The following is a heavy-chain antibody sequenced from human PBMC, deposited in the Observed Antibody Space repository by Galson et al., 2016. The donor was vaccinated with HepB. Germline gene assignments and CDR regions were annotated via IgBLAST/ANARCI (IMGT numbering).Heavy chain of an antibody. Sequence: SLRLSCAAPGFTFSSYNMNWVRQAPGKGLEWVSSISSSSNYIYYADSVMGRFTISRDNAKNSLYLQMNSLRAEDTAVYYCARGRYYSGNSGDAFDIWGQGTMVTVSS. CDR2: ISSSSNYI. J-gene: IGHJ3*02. D-gene: IGHD4-23*01. V-gene: IGHV3-21*01. CDR1: GFTFSSYN. CDR3: ARGRYYSGNSGDAFDI.